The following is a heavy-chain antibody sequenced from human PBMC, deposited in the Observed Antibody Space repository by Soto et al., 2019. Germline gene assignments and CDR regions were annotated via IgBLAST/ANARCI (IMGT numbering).Heavy chain of an antibody. CDR3: ARDLGWRYYKSGIESH. J-gene: IGHJ4*02. V-gene: IGHV3-48*02. CDR1: GFTFSSYT. D-gene: IGHD3-10*01. CDR2: ISGSSSSI. Sequence: EVQLVESGGGLVQPGGSLRLSCVASGFTFSSYTMNWVRQAPGKGLEWVSHISGSSSSIYYADSVKGRFTISRDNAKNSLYLQMNSLRDEDTAVYYCARDLGWRYYKSGIESHWGQGTLVTVSS.